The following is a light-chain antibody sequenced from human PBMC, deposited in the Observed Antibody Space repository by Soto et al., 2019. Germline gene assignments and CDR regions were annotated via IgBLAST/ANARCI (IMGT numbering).Light chain of an antibody. CDR2: SNN. V-gene: IGLV1-44*01. J-gene: IGLJ3*02. CDR1: RSNIGSNP. CDR3: AVWDDSLNGWV. Sequence: QLVLTQPPSASGTPGQRVTISCSGSRSNIGSNPVSWCRHLPRTAPKVLIFSNNQRPSGVPDRFSGSKSGTSASLAISGLQSEDEADYYCAVWDDSLNGWVFGGGTKLTVL.